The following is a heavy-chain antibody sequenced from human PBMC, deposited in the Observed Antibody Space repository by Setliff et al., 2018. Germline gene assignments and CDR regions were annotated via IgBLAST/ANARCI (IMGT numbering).Heavy chain of an antibody. CDR1: GFTSSTYG. D-gene: IGHD2-15*01. CDR3: VCFSWRGCSGDTCYSGDDAVDM. Sequence: GGSLRLSCAASGFTSSTYGMHWARQGPGKGLEWVAFIWFDGSNKYYVDSVKGRFTVSRDNSKDTLYLQMNSLRIEDSAVYYCVCFSWRGCSGDTCYSGDDAVDMWGQGTVVTVSS. V-gene: IGHV3-30*02. CDR2: IWFDGSNK. J-gene: IGHJ3*02.